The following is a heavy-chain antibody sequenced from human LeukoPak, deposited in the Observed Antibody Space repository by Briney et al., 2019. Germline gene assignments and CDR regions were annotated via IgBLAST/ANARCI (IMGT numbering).Heavy chain of an antibody. Sequence: PSETLSLTCTVSGGSISSYNWSWIRQPLRGGLEWMWYIYFSGSTNYNPSLKSRVTISVDTSMNQFSLKLSSVTAADTAVYYCARGRFGELPYFDYWGQGTLVTVSS. CDR2: IYFSGST. D-gene: IGHD3-10*01. CDR3: ARGRFGELPYFDY. V-gene: IGHV4-59*08. CDR1: GGSISSYN. J-gene: IGHJ4*02.